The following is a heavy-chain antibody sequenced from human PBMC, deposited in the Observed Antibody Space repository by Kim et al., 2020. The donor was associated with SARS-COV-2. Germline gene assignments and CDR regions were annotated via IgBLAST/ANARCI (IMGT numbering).Heavy chain of an antibody. CDR2: IYYSGST. V-gene: IGHV4-39*01. J-gene: IGHJ6*03. CDR3: ARQYSITSNYYYYHMDV. CDR1: GGSISSSSYY. D-gene: IGHD5-12*01. Sequence: SETLSLTCTVPGGSISSSSYYWGWIRQPPGKGLEWIGTIYYSGSTYYNPSLKSRVTISVHTSKNQFSLRLNSVTAADPAVYYCARQYSITSNYYYYHMDVWGQGTTVTVSS.